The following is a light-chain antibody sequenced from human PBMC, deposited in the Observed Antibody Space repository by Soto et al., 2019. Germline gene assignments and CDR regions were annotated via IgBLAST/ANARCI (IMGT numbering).Light chain of an antibody. CDR1: SRDVGGYNY. CDR3: SSYTSSSTWV. J-gene: IGLJ3*02. V-gene: IGLV2-14*01. Sequence: QSALTQPASVSGSPGQSITISCTGTSRDVGGYNYVSWYQQHPGKAPKLMIYEVSNRPSGVSNRFSGSKSGNTASLTVFGLQAGDEADYYCSSYTSSSTWVFGGGTKLTVL. CDR2: EVS.